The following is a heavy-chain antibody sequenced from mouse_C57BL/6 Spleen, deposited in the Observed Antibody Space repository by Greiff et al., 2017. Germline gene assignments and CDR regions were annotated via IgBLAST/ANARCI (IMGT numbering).Heavy chain of an antibody. CDR1: GYAFSSSW. J-gene: IGHJ2*01. CDR3: ASYITTVVAPYFDY. CDR2: IYPGGGDT. D-gene: IGHD1-1*01. Sequence: VKLVESGPELVQPGASVKISCKASGYAFSSSWMNWVKQRPGKGLEWLGRIYPGGGDTNYNAKFKGKATLTADKSSSTAYMQLSSLTSEDSAVYFCASYITTVVAPYFDYGGQGTTLTVSS. V-gene: IGHV1-82*01.